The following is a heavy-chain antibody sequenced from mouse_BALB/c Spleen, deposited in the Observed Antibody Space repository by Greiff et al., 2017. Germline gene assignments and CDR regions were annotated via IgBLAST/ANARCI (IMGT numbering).Heavy chain of an antibody. J-gene: IGHJ3*01. D-gene: IGHD2-2*01. V-gene: IGHV3-6*02. CDR2: ISYDGSN. CDR1: GYSITSGYY. Sequence: ESGPGLVKPSQSLSLTCSVTGYSITSGYYWNWIRQFPGNKLEWMGYISYDGSNNYNPSLKNRISITRDTSKNQFFLKLNSVTTEDTATYYCAREAAYGYDGTQLAYWGQGTLVTVSA. CDR3: AREAAYGYDGTQLAY.